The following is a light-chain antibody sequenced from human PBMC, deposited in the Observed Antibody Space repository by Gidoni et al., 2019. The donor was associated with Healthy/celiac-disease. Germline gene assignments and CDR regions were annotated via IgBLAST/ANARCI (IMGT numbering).Light chain of an antibody. CDR1: QSVSSY. CDR3: QQRSNWPLT. Sequence: ESVLTQSPATLSWSPGERATLSCRASQSVSSYLAWYQQKPGQAPRLLIYDASNRATGIPARFSGSGSGTDFTLTISSLEPEDFAVYYCQQRSNWPLTFXGXTKVEIK. CDR2: DAS. J-gene: IGKJ4*01. V-gene: IGKV3-11*01.